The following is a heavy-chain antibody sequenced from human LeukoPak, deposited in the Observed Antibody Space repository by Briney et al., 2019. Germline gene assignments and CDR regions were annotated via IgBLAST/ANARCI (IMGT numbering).Heavy chain of an antibody. CDR1: GGSISSSGYY. V-gene: IGHV4-39*01. Sequence: SETLSLTCTVSGGSISSSGYYWGWIRQPPGKGLEWIGSIYYSGSTYYNPSLKSRVTISVDTSKNQFSLRLSSVTAADTSVYYCARIITENLGSFDFWGQGTLVTVSS. CDR3: ARIITENLGSFDF. D-gene: IGHD1-20*01. CDR2: IYYSGST. J-gene: IGHJ4*02.